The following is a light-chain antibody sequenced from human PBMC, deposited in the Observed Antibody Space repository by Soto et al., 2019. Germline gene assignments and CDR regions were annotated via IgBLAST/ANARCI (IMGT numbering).Light chain of an antibody. CDR3: LLDFRYFWA. Sequence: AIQLTQSPSSLSASVGDRVTITCRASEAIRSALGWYQQKPGKVPKLLIYAASILQSGVPSRFSGSGSGTEFTLTISSLQPEDFATYYCLLDFRYFWAFGQGTKV. CDR1: EAIRSA. CDR2: AAS. J-gene: IGKJ1*01. V-gene: IGKV1-6*01.